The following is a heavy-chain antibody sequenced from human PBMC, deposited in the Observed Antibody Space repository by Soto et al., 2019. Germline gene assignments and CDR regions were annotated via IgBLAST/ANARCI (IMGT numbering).Heavy chain of an antibody. J-gene: IGHJ5*02. CDR1: GFTFSSYS. V-gene: IGHV3-21*01. Sequence: PGGSLRLSCAASGFTFSSYSMNWVRQAPGKGLEWVSSSSSSSSHIYYADSVKGRFTISRDNAKNSLYLQMNSLRAEDTAIYSCATTAAHKYDYDAGYNWFDPWGHGTLVTVSS. CDR3: ATTAAHKYDYDAGYNWFDP. D-gene: IGHD3-22*01. CDR2: SSSSSSHI.